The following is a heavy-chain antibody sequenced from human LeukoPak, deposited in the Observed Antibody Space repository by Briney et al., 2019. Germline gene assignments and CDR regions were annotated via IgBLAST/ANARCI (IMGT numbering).Heavy chain of an antibody. J-gene: IGHJ6*03. Sequence: PAETLSPTCTVSGGSISSYYWSWIRQPLGKGLEWIGFVHYSGSTHYNPSLKSRVTISVDTSKDQVSLKLTSVTAADTAVYYCARTEESGYNYGYFGYYYYMDVWGKGTTVTVSS. CDR2: VHYSGST. CDR1: GGSISSYY. D-gene: IGHD5-18*01. CDR3: ARTEESGYNYGYFGYYYYMDV. V-gene: IGHV4-59*01.